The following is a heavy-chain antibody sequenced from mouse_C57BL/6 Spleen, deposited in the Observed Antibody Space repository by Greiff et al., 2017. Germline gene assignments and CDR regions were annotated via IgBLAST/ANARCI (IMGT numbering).Heavy chain of an antibody. J-gene: IGHJ2*01. CDR3: ARHEDSYGNYDY. CDR2: FYPGSGSI. CDR1: GYTFTAYT. V-gene: IGHV1-62-2*01. Sequence: QVQLKESGAELVKPGASVKLSCKASGYTFTAYTIHWVKQRSGQGLEWIGWFYPGSGSIKYNEKFKDKATLTADKSSSTVYMVLSRLTSEDSAVYCGARHEDSYGNYDYWGQGTTLTVSS. D-gene: IGHD2-1*01.